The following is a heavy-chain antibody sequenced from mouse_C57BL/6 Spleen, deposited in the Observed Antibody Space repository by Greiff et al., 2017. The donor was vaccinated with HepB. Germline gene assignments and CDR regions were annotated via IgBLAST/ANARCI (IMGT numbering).Heavy chain of an antibody. Sequence: EVKVVESGEGLVKPGGSLKLSCAASGFTFSSYAMSWVRQTPEKRLEWVAYISSGGDYIYYADTVKGRFTISRDNARNTLYLQMSSLKSEDTAMYYCTREGDDYDVAYWGQGTLVTVSA. CDR3: TREGDDYDVAY. CDR2: ISSGGDYI. D-gene: IGHD2-4*01. J-gene: IGHJ3*01. CDR1: GFTFSSYA. V-gene: IGHV5-9-1*02.